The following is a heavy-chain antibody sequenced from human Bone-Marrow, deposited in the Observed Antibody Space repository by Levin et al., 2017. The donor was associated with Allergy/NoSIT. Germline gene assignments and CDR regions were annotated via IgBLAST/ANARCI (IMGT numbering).Heavy chain of an antibody. D-gene: IGHD3-9*01. Sequence: SETLSLTCNVSGGSINSGDSYWSWIRQPPGKGLEWIGYIYYSGSTYYNPSLTSRITISIDTSKSQFSLQLSSVTAADTAVNYCARLSLTFYDILTGYYSPIGTFDYWGQGTLVTVSS. J-gene: IGHJ4*02. CDR3: ARLSLTFYDILTGYYSPIGTFDY. CDR1: GGSINSGDSY. CDR2: IYYSGST. V-gene: IGHV4-30-4*01.